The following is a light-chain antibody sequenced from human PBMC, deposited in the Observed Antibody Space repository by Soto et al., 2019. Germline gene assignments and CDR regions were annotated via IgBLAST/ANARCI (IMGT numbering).Light chain of an antibody. CDR2: EVN. CDR1: TSNVGSYNL. Sequence: QSVLTQPASVSGSPGQSITISCTGTTSNVGSYNLVSWYQQDPGKAPKLIIFEVNTRPSGVSNRFSGSKSANTASLTISGLQAADEADYYCCSYAGSGTYVFGTGTKLTVL. J-gene: IGLJ1*01. V-gene: IGLV2-23*02. CDR3: CSYAGSGTYV.